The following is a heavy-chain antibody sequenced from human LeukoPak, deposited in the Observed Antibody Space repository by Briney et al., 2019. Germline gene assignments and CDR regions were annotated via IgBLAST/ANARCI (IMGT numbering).Heavy chain of an antibody. V-gene: IGHV3-23*01. J-gene: IGHJ4*02. CDR1: GSSFSSYA. D-gene: IGHD6-13*01. Sequence: GGSLRLSRVASGSSFSSYAMSWVRQAPGKGLEWVSTISSSGGSTYYADSVKGRFTISRDNSKSTLYLQMNSLRAEDTAVYYCAKATFASSWNLYFDYWGEGTLVTVSS. CDR2: ISSSGGST. CDR3: AKATFASSWNLYFDY.